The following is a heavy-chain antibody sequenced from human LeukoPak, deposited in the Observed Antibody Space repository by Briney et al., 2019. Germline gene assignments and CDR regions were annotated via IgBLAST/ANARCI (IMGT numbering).Heavy chain of an antibody. CDR2: IKSKTDGGTT. J-gene: IGHJ4*02. Sequence: KSGGSLRLFCAASGFTLTNGWMRGVRQARGKGLEWIGRIKSKTDGGTTDYAAPVTGRFTISRDDSKNTLYVQMNSLKTEDTAVYYCTTETKGWGQGTLVIVSS. CDR1: GFTLTNGW. CDR3: TTETKG. V-gene: IGHV3-15*01.